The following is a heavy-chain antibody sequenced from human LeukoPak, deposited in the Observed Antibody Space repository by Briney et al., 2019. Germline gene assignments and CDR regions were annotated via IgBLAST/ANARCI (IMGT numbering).Heavy chain of an antibody. D-gene: IGHD5-18*01. CDR1: GFTVSSNY. Sequence: PGGSLRLSCAASGFTVSSNYMSWVRQAPGEGPEWLSIIYTNGEVYYEDSLKGRFTISRDDFKNTLYLQMNSLRVEDTAVYYCARGGGYKYGFGHVPFDFWGQGILVTVSS. CDR2: IYTNGEV. V-gene: IGHV3-53*01. CDR3: ARGGGYKYGFGHVPFDF. J-gene: IGHJ4*02.